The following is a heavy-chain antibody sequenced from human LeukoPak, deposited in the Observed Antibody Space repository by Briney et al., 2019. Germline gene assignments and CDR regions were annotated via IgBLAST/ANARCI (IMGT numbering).Heavy chain of an antibody. CDR2: ISAYNGNT. CDR3: ARDDGSYELRSRTGIDY. J-gene: IGHJ4*02. CDR1: GYTFSSYG. D-gene: IGHD5-12*01. V-gene: IGHV1-18*01. Sequence: GASVKVSCKASGYTFSSYGISWVRQAPGQGLEWMGWISAYNGNTNYAQKLQGRVTMTTDTSTSTAYMELRSLRSDDTAVYYCARDDGSYELRSRTGIDYWGQGTLATVSS.